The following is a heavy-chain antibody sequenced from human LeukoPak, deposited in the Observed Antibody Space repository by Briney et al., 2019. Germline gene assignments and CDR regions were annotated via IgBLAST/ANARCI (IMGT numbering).Heavy chain of an antibody. J-gene: IGHJ5*02. V-gene: IGHV3-30-3*01. CDR3: ARDRGYCSSTSCLNWFDP. CDR2: ISYDGSNK. D-gene: IGHD2-2*01. CDR1: GFTFSSYA. Sequence: GGSLRLSCAASGFTFSSYAMHWVRQAPGKGLEWVAVISYDGSNKYYADSVKGRFTISRDNSKNTLYLQMNSLRAEDTAVYYCARDRGYCSSTSCLNWFDPWGQGTLVTVSS.